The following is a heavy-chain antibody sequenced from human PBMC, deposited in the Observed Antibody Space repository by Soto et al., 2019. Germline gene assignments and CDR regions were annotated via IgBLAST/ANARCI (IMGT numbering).Heavy chain of an antibody. CDR2: IVVGSGNT. Sequence: GASVKVSCKASGFTFTSSAVQWVRQARGQRLEWIGWIVVGSGNTNYAQKVQERVTITRDMATSTAYMELSSLRSEDTAVYYCAAPKYYDILTGYPRSYYYYGMDVWGQGTTVTVS. CDR1: GFTFTSSA. CDR3: AAPKYYDILTGYPRSYYYYGMDV. V-gene: IGHV1-58*01. D-gene: IGHD3-9*01. J-gene: IGHJ6*02.